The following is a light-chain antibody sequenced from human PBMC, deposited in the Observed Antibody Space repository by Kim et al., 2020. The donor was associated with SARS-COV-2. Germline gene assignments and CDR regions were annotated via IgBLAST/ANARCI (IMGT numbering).Light chain of an antibody. V-gene: IGLV2-14*03. CDR3: SSYSSSSTLV. CDR2: DVT. J-gene: IGLJ2*01. Sequence: QSALTQPASVSGSPGQSITISCTGSNSDVGGYNYVSWYQQYPDKVPRLMIYDVTNRPSGVSNRFSGSKSGNMASLTISGLRAEDEAVYYCSSYSSSSTLVFGGGTQLTVL. CDR1: NSDVGGYNY.